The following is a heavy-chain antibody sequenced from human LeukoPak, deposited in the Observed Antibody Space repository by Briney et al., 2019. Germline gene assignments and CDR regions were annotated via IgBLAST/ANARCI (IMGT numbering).Heavy chain of an antibody. V-gene: IGHV4-4*07. Sequence: SETQSLTCTVSGGSICSYYGRWIRQPAGKGLEWIGRIYTSGSTNYNPPLKSRVTMLVDTSKNHFSLKLSSVTAADTAVYYCASEEVYSSGWFDYWGQGTLVTVSS. CDR2: IYTSGST. D-gene: IGHD6-19*01. CDR1: GGSICSYY. J-gene: IGHJ4*02. CDR3: ASEEVYSSGWFDY.